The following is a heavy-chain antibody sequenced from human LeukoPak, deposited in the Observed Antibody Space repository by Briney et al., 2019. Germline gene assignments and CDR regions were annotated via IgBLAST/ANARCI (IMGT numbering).Heavy chain of an antibody. CDR2: IYSGGST. Sequence: GGSLRLSCAASGFTVSSNYMSWVRQALGKGLEWGSVIYSGGSTYYADSVKGRFTISRDNSKNTLYRQMNRLRAEDTAVYYCARDRDSRDGPLFDYWGQGTLVTVSS. CDR3: ARDRDSRDGPLFDY. J-gene: IGHJ4*02. CDR1: GFTVSSNY. D-gene: IGHD3-22*01. V-gene: IGHV3-66*01.